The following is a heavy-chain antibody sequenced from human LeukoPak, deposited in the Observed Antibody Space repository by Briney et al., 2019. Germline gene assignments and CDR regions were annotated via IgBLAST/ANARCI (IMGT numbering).Heavy chain of an antibody. J-gene: IGHJ4*02. V-gene: IGHV3-23*01. CDR3: AKDQGQWLARGEQ. Sequence: GGSLRLSCAASGFTFSSYAMSWVRQAPGEGLEWVSAISGSGGSTYYADSVKGRFTISRDNSKNTLYLQMNSLRAEDTAVYYCAKDQGQWLARGEQWGQGTLVTVSS. CDR1: GFTFSSYA. D-gene: IGHD6-19*01. CDR2: ISGSGGST.